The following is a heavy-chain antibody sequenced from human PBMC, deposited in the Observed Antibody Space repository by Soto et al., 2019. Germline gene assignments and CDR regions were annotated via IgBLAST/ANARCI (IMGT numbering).Heavy chain of an antibody. CDR2: IYHSGRT. V-gene: IGHV4-30-2*01. Sequence: PSETLSLTCAVSGGSISSGGYSWSWSRQPPGKGLEWIGYIYHSGRTYYNPSLKSRVTISVDRSKNQFSLKLSSVTAADTAVYYCARGPEAEHYYYYYGMDVWGQGTTVTVSS. CDR1: GGSISSGGYS. J-gene: IGHJ6*02. CDR3: ARGPEAEHYYYYYGMDV.